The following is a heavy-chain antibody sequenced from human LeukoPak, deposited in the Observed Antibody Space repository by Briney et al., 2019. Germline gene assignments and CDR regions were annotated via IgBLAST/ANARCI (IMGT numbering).Heavy chain of an antibody. CDR1: GYTFTSYD. CDR2: MNPNSGNT. J-gene: IGHJ5*02. D-gene: IGHD3-3*02. Sequence: ASVKVSCKASGYTFTSYDINWVRQATGQGLEWMGWMNPNSGNTGYAQKFQGRVTITRNTSISTAYMELSSLRSEDTAVYYCARGTDRIRAGYNWFDPWGQGTLVTVSS. CDR3: ARGTDRIRAGYNWFDP. V-gene: IGHV1-8*03.